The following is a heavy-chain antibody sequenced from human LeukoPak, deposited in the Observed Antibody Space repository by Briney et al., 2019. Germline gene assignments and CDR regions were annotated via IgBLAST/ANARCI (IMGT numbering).Heavy chain of an antibody. CDR3: ARTYSSSWYGSTDVSNFDY. CDR2: ISSSGRTI. D-gene: IGHD6-13*01. J-gene: IGHJ4*02. Sequence: GGSLRLSCAASGFTFSDYYMSWIRQAPGKGLEWVSYISSSGRTIYYADSVKGRCTISRDNAKNSLYLQMNSLRAEDTAVYYCARTYSSSWYGSTDVSNFDYWGQGTLVTVSS. V-gene: IGHV3-11*04. CDR1: GFTFSDYY.